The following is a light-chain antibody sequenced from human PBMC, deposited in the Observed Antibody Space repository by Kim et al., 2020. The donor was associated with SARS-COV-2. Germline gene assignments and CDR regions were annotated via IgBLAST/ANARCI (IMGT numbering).Light chain of an antibody. CDR1: HSVSSTY. V-gene: IGKV3-20*01. CDR3: QQYGSSPRT. CDR2: AAS. J-gene: IGKJ1*01. Sequence: SPGETATPACRPSHSVSSTYLAWYQQKPGQAPRLLMYAASDRATGIPDRFSGSGSGIDFTLTISRLEPEDFAVYYCQQYGSSPRTFGQGTKVDIK.